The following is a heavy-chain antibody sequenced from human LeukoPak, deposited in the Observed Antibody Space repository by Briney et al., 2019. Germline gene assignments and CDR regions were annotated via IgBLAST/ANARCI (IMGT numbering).Heavy chain of an antibody. CDR3: ARGDFDY. CDR1: GITVSTNY. CDR2: AFSDGRT. V-gene: IGHV3-53*01. Sequence: VGSLRLSCAASGITVSTNYMSWVRRAPGKGLEWVSIAFSDGRTFYADSVKGRFTISRDSSKNTVFLQMNSLRAEDTAVYYCARGDFDYWGQGTLVTVSS. J-gene: IGHJ4*02.